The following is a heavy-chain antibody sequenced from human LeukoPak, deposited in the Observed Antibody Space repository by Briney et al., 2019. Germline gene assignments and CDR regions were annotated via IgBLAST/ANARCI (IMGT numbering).Heavy chain of an antibody. CDR2: ISDSGGNT. Sequence: GGSLRLSCAASGFTFNTFDMTWVRQAPGKGLEWVSGISDSGGNTYYADSVRGRFTISRDNSKNTLYLQMNSLRAEDTAVYYCARHRSSWLIDYWGQGTLVTVSS. V-gene: IGHV3-23*01. J-gene: IGHJ4*02. CDR1: GFTFNTFD. CDR3: ARHRSSWLIDY. D-gene: IGHD6-6*01.